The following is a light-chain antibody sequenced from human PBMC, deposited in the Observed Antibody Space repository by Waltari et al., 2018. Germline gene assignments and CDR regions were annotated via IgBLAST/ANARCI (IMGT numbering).Light chain of an antibody. J-gene: IGKJ4*01. Sequence: EIGLTRSPATLAWSPGERATLSCRASQSVGGQLAWYQQKSGQAPRLLICDASNRATGIPARFSGSGSGTDFTLTITSLEPEDFAVYYCQQRLSWPITFGGGTKVEIK. CDR1: QSVGGQ. CDR2: DAS. CDR3: QQRLSWPIT. V-gene: IGKV3-11*01.